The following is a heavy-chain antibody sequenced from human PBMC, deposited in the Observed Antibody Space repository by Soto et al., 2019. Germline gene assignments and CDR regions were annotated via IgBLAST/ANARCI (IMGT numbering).Heavy chain of an antibody. CDR1: GASVSSGTYY. CDR2: IYYTGST. J-gene: IGHJ5*02. V-gene: IGHV4-61*03. D-gene: IGHD5-18*01. CDR3: ARGAGFSYASTWFDI. Sequence: SETLSLTCTVFGASVSSGTYYCSWIRQAPGKGLAWVGHIYYTGSTNYNPSLNNRVTISVDPSKNHFSLQLTSVTAADTAVYYRARGAGFSYASTWFDIWGQGTLVTVSS.